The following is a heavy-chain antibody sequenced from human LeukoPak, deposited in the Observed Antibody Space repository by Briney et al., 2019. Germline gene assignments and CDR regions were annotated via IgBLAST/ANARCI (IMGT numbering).Heavy chain of an antibody. J-gene: IGHJ4*02. CDR1: GFSLRNFG. D-gene: IGHD3-16*01. Sequence: GGSLRLSCAASGFSLRNFGMHWVRQAPGKGLEWVAFVQKDGSYEKYGDSVKGRFTISRDDSKNTLYLQMNSLRVEDTAVYYCANIPNSFGPDYWGQGSLVAVSS. CDR2: VQKDGSYE. CDR3: ANIPNSFGPDY. V-gene: IGHV3-30*02.